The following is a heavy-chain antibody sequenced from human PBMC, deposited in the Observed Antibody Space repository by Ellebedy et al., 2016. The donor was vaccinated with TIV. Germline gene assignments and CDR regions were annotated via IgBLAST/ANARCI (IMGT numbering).Heavy chain of an antibody. V-gene: IGHV1-18*01. J-gene: IGHJ4*02. CDR2: IGAYSRHT. CDR1: GYTFTSFG. Sequence: PSVKVSCKASGYTFTSFGITWFRHAPGQGLEWLGWIGAYSRHTNYSRKFQGRVTMTTDTFTSTAYMELRSLTSDDTAVYYCARDFHCTSNNCYERPSLYYFDSWGQGTLVTVSS. CDR3: ARDFHCTSNNCYERPSLYYFDS. D-gene: IGHD2-2*01.